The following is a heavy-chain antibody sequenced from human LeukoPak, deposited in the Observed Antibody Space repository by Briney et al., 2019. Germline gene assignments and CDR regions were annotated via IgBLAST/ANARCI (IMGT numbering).Heavy chain of an antibody. J-gene: IGHJ4*02. CDR2: IYYSGIT. CDR3: ARQSYDSSASPTFFDF. D-gene: IGHD3-22*01. CDR1: GGSISSSSYY. V-gene: IGHV4-39*01. Sequence: SETLSLTCTVSGGSISSSSYYCGWIRQPPGKGLEWIGTIYYSGITYYNPSLKSRVTISVDTSKNQFSLKLSSVTAADTAVYYCARQSYDSSASPTFFDFWGQGTLVTVSS.